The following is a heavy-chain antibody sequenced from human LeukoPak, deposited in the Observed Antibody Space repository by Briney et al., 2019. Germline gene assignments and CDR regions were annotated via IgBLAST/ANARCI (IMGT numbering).Heavy chain of an antibody. V-gene: IGHV3-30*02. CDR3: AELGITMIGGV. CDR2: IRYDEIVK. D-gene: IGHD3-10*02. Sequence: GGSLRLSCAASGFSFRSYGMHWVRQAPGKGLEWVAFIRYDEIVKHYADSVKGRFTVSRDNAKNTLFVQMNSLRAEDTAVYYCAELGITMIGGVWGKGTTVTISS. J-gene: IGHJ6*04. CDR1: GFSFRSYG.